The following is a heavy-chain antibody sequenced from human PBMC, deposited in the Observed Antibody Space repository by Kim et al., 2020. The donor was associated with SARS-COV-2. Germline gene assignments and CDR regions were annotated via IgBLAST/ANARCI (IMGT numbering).Heavy chain of an antibody. J-gene: IGHJ4*02. CDR1: GYTFTSYG. CDR3: ARVRLYCSGGSCYSGFDY. Sequence: ASVKVSCKASGYTFTSYGISWVRQAPGQGLEWMGWISAYNGNTNYAQKLQGRVTMTTDTSTSTAYMELRSLRSDDTAVYYCARVRLYCSGGSCYSGFDYWGQGTLVTVSS. CDR2: ISAYNGNT. V-gene: IGHV1-18*01. D-gene: IGHD2-15*01.